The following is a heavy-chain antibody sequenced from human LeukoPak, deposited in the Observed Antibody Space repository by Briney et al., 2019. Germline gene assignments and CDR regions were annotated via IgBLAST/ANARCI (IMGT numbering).Heavy chain of an antibody. CDR1: GYTFTSYD. V-gene: IGHV1-8*01. CDR3: AREAFVYYDILTGYSPLADYYMDV. Sequence: ASVKVSCKASGYTFTSYDINWVRQATGQGLEWMGWMNPNSGNTGYAQKFQGRVTMTRNTSISTAYMELSSLRSEDTAVYYCAREAFVYYDILTGYSPLADYYMDVWGKGTTVTVSS. J-gene: IGHJ6*03. CDR2: MNPNSGNT. D-gene: IGHD3-9*01.